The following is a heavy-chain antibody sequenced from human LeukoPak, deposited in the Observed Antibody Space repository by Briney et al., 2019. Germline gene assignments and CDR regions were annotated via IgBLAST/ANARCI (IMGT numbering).Heavy chain of an antibody. Sequence: GGSLRLSCAASGFTFSDYYMSWIRQAPGKGLEWVSYISSSGSTIYYADSVKGRFTISRDNSKNTLYLQMNSLRAEDTAVYYCARDGALVVVPAAIYDAFDIWXXXTXVTVSS. CDR1: GFTFSDYY. CDR2: ISSSGSTI. V-gene: IGHV3-11*04. J-gene: IGHJ3*02. CDR3: ARDGALVVVPAAIYDAFDI. D-gene: IGHD2-2*01.